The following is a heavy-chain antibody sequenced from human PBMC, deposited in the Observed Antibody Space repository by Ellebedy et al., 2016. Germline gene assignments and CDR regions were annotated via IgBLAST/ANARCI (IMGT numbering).Heavy chain of an antibody. CDR2: VYHSGST. J-gene: IGHJ5*02. Sequence: SETLSLTCTVSGASISSSYWSWIRQPPGKGLEWIGYVYHSGSTTYNPSLKSRVTMSVDTSKNQFSLKLSSVTTADTAVYYCARLGGTTTIDPWGQGTLVTVSS. V-gene: IGHV4-59*08. CDR3: ARLGGTTTIDP. D-gene: IGHD5-24*01. CDR1: GASISSSY.